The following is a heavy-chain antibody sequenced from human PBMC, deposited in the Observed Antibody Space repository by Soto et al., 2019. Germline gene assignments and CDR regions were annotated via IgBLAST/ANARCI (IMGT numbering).Heavy chain of an antibody. CDR1: GFTFSSYS. J-gene: IGHJ5*02. Sequence: EVQLVESGGGLVQPGGSLRLSCAASGFTFSSYSMNWVRQAPGKGLEWVSYISSSSSTIYYADSVKGRFTISRDNAKNSLYLQMTSLRDEDTAVYYCARERAVAIAVALYWFDPWGQGTLVTVSS. CDR2: ISSSSSTI. V-gene: IGHV3-48*02. CDR3: ARERAVAIAVALYWFDP. D-gene: IGHD6-19*01.